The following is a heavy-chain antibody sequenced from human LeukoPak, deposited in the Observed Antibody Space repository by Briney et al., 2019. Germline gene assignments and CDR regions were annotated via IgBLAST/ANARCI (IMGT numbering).Heavy chain of an antibody. Sequence: GGTLRLSCAASGFTFSSYGMSWVRQAPGKGLEWVSAISGSGGSTYYADSVKGRFTISRDNAKNSLYLQMNSLRAEDTAVYYCATDRYSWSGYDYGGIVFDYWGQGTLVTVSS. V-gene: IGHV3-23*01. J-gene: IGHJ4*02. CDR3: ATDRYSWSGYDYGGIVFDY. D-gene: IGHD5-12*01. CDR1: GFTFSSYG. CDR2: ISGSGGST.